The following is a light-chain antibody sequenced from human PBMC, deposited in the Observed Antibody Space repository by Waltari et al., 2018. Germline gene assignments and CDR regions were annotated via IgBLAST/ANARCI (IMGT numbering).Light chain of an antibody. V-gene: IGKV1-5*03. J-gene: IGKJ2*01. CDR1: QSISDW. CDR2: KAS. CDR3: QQYNIYTT. Sequence: DIQMTQSPSTLSASVGDRVTTTCRASQSISDWLAWYQQKPGKAPKLLIYKASSLETGVPSRFSGSGSGTDFTLTISSLQPDDFATYYCQQYNIYTTFGQGTKLEIK.